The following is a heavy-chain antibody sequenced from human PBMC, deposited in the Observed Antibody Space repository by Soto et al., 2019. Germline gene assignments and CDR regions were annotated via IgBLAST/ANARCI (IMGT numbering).Heavy chain of an antibody. CDR2: MHSNRTNT. V-gene: IGHV1-8*01. D-gene: IGHD2-2*01. Sequence: QVQLMQSGAEVKKPGASVKVSCKASGYTFTTYDINWVRQAPGQGLERMGWMHSNRTNTCDEDKFQGRVTMTRDTSISTAYTELSSLRYDDTAVYYCVRGGFLSHDHVIIAPATLGFDPWGQGTLVTVSS. CDR3: VRGGFLSHDHVIIAPATLGFDP. J-gene: IGHJ5*02. CDR1: GYTFTTYD.